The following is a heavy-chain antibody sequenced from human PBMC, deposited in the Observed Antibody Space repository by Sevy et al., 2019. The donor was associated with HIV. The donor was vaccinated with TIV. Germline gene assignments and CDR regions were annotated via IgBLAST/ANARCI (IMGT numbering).Heavy chain of an antibody. D-gene: IGHD4-17*01. CDR2: IWYDGNNQ. CDR3: ARDPRIFGDYLLTYFDY. V-gene: IGHV3-33*01. CDR1: GFAFSDYG. J-gene: IGHJ4*02. Sequence: GGSLRLSCVASGFAFSDYGMHWVRQAPGKGLEWVAVIWYDGNNQHYADSVRGRFTISIDNSKTTLYLQLSSLRAEDTAVYYCARDPRIFGDYLLTYFDYWGQGVLVTVSS.